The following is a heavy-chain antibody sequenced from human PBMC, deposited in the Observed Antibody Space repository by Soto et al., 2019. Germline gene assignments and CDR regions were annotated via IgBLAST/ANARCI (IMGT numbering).Heavy chain of an antibody. Sequence: SETRSLTCTVSGGSVSSSFFYWSWVRQPPGQSLEWSGYIYYTGTTNYNPSLASRVAMSVDTSKRQFTLNLPSLNAADTARYFSARLTTSSGWSIFDSWGQGMLVTVYS. CDR2: IYYTGTT. V-gene: IGHV4-61*01. J-gene: IGHJ4*02. CDR1: GGSVSSSFFY. CDR3: ARLTTSSGWSIFDS. D-gene: IGHD6-13*01.